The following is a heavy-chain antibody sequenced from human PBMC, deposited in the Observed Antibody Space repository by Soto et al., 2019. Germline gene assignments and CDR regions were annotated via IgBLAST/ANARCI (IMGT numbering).Heavy chain of an antibody. CDR2: IYYSGNT. Sequence: SETLSLTCTVSGDSISSGDYYWSWIRQPPGKGLEWIGCIYYSGNTYYNQSLKSRVTISVDTSMNQFSLTLTSVTAADTAVYYCARNGEAPFLYCQHWGQGTLVSVSS. CDR1: GDSISSGDYY. CDR3: ARNGEAPFLYCQH. D-gene: IGHD4-17*01. J-gene: IGHJ1*01. V-gene: IGHV4-30-4*01.